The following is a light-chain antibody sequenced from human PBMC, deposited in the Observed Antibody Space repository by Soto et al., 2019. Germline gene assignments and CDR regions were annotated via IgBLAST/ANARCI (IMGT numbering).Light chain of an antibody. V-gene: IGKV3-11*01. J-gene: IGKJ5*01. CDR3: QQRGSWPPSIT. Sequence: EVVFTQSPVTLSLSPRERATLSCRASQSFRGLLAWYQQKPGQAPRLLIYDAYNRATGIPPRFSGSGHGTDFTLTISSLEPEDSAVYYCQQRGSWPPSITFGQGTRLEIK. CDR1: QSFRGL. CDR2: DAY.